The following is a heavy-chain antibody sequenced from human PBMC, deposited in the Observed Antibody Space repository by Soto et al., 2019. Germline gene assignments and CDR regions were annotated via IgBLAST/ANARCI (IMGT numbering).Heavy chain of an antibody. J-gene: IGHJ4*02. D-gene: IGHD3-10*01. V-gene: IGHV4-4*02. CDR3: ASYGSGSYSFVY. Sequence: SETLSLTCAVSGGSITSNWWSWVRQPPGKGLEWIGEIHHSGSFNYNPSLKSRVTISVDTSKNQFSLKLSSMTAEDTAVYSCASYGSGSYSFVYWGQGTLVTVSS. CDR2: IHHSGSF. CDR1: GGSITSNW.